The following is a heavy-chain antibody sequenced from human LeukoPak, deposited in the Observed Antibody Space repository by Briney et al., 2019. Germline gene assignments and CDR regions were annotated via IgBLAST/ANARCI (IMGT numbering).Heavy chain of an antibody. D-gene: IGHD4-17*01. CDR1: GGSFSGYY. Sequence: SETLSLTCAVYGGSFSGYYWSWIRQPPGKGLEWIGEINHSGSTNYNPSLKSRVTISVDTSKNQFSLKLSSVTAADTAVYYCATTPDYGDPRPHYFGMDVWGQGTTVTVSS. CDR2: INHSGST. J-gene: IGHJ6*02. CDR3: ATTPDYGDPRPHYFGMDV. V-gene: IGHV4-34*01.